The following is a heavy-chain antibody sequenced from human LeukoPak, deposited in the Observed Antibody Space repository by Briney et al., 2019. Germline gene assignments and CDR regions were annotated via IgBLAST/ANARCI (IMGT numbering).Heavy chain of an antibody. D-gene: IGHD2-2*01. Sequence: GGSLRLSCAASGFTFSSYGMHWVRQAPGKGLEWVAVISYDGSNKYYADSVKGRFTISRDNSKNTLYLQMNSLRAEDTAVYYCARRGYCSSTSCSIGDQGAFDIWGQGAMVTVSS. CDR1: GFTFSSYG. CDR2: ISYDGSNK. J-gene: IGHJ3*02. CDR3: ARRGYCSSTSCSIGDQGAFDI. V-gene: IGHV3-30*03.